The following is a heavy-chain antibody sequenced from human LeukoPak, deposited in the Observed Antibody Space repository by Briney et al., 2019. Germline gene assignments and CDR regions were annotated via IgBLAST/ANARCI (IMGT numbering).Heavy chain of an antibody. CDR1: GFSFRSYA. J-gene: IGHJ3*02. Sequence: GGSLRLSCAASGFSFRSYAMSWVRQAPGKGLEWVSSISGNGGSTYYAVSVQGRFTISRDNSKNTLYLQMNSLKVEDTAVYYCAKNRWAARIIIDAFDIWGQGTMVTVSS. D-gene: IGHD6-6*01. CDR3: AKNRWAARIIIDAFDI. CDR2: ISGNGGST. V-gene: IGHV3-23*01.